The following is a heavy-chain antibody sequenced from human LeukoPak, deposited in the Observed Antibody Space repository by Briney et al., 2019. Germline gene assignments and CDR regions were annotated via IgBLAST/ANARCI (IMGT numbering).Heavy chain of an antibody. Sequence: GGSLRLSCAASGFTFSSYAMSWVRQAPGKGLEWVSAISGSGGSTYYADSVKGRFTISRDNSKNTLYLQMNSLRAEDTAVYYCAKVLTYSSGRYGYYFDYWGQGTLVTVSS. V-gene: IGHV3-23*01. CDR3: AKVLTYSSGRYGYYFDY. J-gene: IGHJ4*02. CDR1: GFTFSSYA. CDR2: ISGSGGST. D-gene: IGHD6-19*01.